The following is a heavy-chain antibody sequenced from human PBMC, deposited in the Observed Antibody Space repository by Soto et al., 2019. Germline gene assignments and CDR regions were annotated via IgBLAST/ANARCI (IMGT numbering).Heavy chain of an antibody. J-gene: IGHJ4*02. CDR3: ARHSPLYYDILPGPRYYFDY. V-gene: IGHV4-39*01. CDR2: IYYSGST. Sequence: SEILSLTCTVSGGSISSSSYYWGWVRQPPGKGLEWIGSIYYSGSTYYNPSLKSRVTISVDTSKNQFSLKLSSVTAADTAVYYCARHSPLYYDILPGPRYYFDYWGQGTLVTVSS. D-gene: IGHD3-9*01. CDR1: GGSISSSSYY.